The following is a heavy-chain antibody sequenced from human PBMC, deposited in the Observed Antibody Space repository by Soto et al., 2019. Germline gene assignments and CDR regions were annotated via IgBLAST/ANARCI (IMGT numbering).Heavy chain of an antibody. J-gene: IGHJ4*02. CDR1: GDSIKNYY. D-gene: IGHD3-10*01. V-gene: IGHV4-59*08. CDR2: AFYSGST. Sequence: TSETLSLTCTVSGDSIKNYYWSWIRQPPGKGLEWIGFAFYSGSTNYNPSLKSRATISVDTSKNQFSLKLSSVTAADTAVYYCAGSGSYWLVFDSWGQGTLVIVSS. CDR3: AGSGSYWLVFDS.